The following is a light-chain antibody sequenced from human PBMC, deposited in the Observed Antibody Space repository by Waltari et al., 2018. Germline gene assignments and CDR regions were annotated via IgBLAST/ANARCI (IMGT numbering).Light chain of an antibody. CDR3: CSYAGTYPVA. V-gene: IGLV2-11*01. J-gene: IGLJ2*01. CDR2: DVS. Sequence: QSALTQPRSVSGSPGQSVTISCTGTSSDVGGYNYVSWYQQFPGEAPKLMIYDVSKRPSGAPGRFSGSKSGNTASLTISGLQAEDEADYYCCSYAGTYPVAFGGGTKLTVL. CDR1: SSDVGGYNY.